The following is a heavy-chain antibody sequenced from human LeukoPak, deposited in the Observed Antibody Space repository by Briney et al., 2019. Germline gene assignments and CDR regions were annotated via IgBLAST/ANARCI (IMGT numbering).Heavy chain of an antibody. V-gene: IGHV1-3*04. CDR3: ARDRTSYYDSRGYTFDY. J-gene: IGHJ4*02. CDR2: INTGNGDT. CDR1: GYTFTSYA. Sequence: ASVKVSCKASGYTFTSYAMDWVRQAPGQRLEWMGWINTGNGDTKYSQKFQGRVTITRDTSAGTAYMELSSLRSEDTAVYYCARDRTSYYDSRGYTFDYWGQGTLVIVSS. D-gene: IGHD3-22*01.